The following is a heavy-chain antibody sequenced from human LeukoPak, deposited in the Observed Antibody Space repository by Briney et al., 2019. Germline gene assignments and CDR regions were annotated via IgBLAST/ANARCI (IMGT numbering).Heavy chain of an antibody. CDR1: GFTFSGYA. Sequence: PGGSLRLSCAASGFTFSGYAMHWVRQAPGKGLEWVAVISYDGSNKYYADSVKGRFTISRDNSKNTLYLQMNSLRAEDTAVYYCARGRNAYYYYGMDVWGKGTTVTVSS. CDR2: ISYDGSNK. V-gene: IGHV3-30*04. CDR3: ARGRNAYYYYGMDV. J-gene: IGHJ6*04.